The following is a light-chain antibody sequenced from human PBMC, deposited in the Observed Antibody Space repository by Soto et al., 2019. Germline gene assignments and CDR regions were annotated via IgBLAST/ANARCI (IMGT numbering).Light chain of an antibody. V-gene: IGLV1-40*01. CDR1: SSNIGAGYE. CDR3: QSYDSSLSGYV. J-gene: IGLJ1*01. CDR2: GNT. Sequence: QSVLTQPPSVSGAPGQRVTISCTGSSSNIGAGYEVHWYQQLPGTAPKLLFYGNTNRPSGVPDRFSGSKSGTSASLAITGLQAEDEADYYCQSYDSSLSGYVFGTGTKVTVL.